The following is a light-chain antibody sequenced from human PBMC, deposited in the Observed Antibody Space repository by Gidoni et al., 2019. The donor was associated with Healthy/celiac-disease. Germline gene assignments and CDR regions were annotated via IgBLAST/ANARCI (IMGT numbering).Light chain of an antibody. J-gene: IGKJ5*01. CDR3: QQSYSTLIT. V-gene: IGKV1-39*01. CDR1: QSISSY. Sequence: DIQMTQSPSSLSASVGDRVTITCRASQSISSYLNWYQQKPGKAPKLLIYAESSLQSGVPSRLSGSGSGKDFTLTISSLQPEEFATYYGQQSYSTLITFGQGTRLEIK. CDR2: AES.